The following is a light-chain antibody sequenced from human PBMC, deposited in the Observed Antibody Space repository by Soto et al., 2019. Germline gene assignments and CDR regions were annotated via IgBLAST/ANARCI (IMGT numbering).Light chain of an antibody. Sequence: DIQMTQSPSTLSASVGDSVTITCRASQSISGRLAWYQQKPGKAPKLLIYDASSLEGWVPSRFSGSGSGTEFTRTISGRQPDDFATYYCQHYNNYPWTFGQGTNVEI. J-gene: IGKJ1*01. CDR1: QSISGR. V-gene: IGKV1-5*01. CDR2: DAS. CDR3: QHYNNYPWT.